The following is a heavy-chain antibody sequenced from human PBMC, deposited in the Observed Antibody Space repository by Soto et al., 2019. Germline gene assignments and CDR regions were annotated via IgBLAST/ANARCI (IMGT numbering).Heavy chain of an antibody. CDR2: IGTAGDT. V-gene: IGHV3-13*01. D-gene: IGHD2-15*01. Sequence: PGGSLRLSCEASGFTFSGFDMHWVRQPTGKGLEWVSTIGTAGDTYYAVSVKGRFTISRDNAKNSLSLQMNSLRAGDTAVYFCARGQEVGAHFFDSWDQGTQVTVS. J-gene: IGHJ4*02. CDR3: ARGQEVGAHFFDS. CDR1: GFTFSGFD.